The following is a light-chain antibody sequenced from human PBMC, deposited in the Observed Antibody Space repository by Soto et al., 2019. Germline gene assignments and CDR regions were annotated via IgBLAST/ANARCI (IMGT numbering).Light chain of an antibody. CDR3: SSYTSSSSWV. V-gene: IGLV2-14*01. CDR1: SSDVGAYNY. J-gene: IGLJ3*02. CDR2: EVT. Sequence: QSALTQPASGSGSPGQSITISCTGTSSDVGAYNYVSWYQQHSGKAPKLIIYEVTNRPSGVSNRFSASKSGNTASLTIFGLQAEDDADYYCSSYTSSSSWVFGGGTKVTVL.